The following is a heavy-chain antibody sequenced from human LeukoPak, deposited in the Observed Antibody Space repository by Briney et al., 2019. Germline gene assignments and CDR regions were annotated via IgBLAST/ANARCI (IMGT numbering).Heavy chain of an antibody. V-gene: IGHV1-2*02. Sequence: GASVKVSCKAPGYSLTGYYMHWVRQAPRQRVEWMGWINPNSGGPNYPKTFKAKVTMTGATSISTGYMKLSRLKPDDTAVYYWARYNCNDSSGYYRAFDMWRQGTMVTVFS. J-gene: IGHJ3*02. CDR1: GYSLTGYY. CDR2: INPNSGGP. D-gene: IGHD3-22*01. CDR3: ARYNCNDSSGYYRAFDM.